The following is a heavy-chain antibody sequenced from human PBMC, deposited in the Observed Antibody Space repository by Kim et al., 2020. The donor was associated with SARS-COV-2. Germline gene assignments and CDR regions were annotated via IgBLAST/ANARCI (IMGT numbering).Heavy chain of an antibody. CDR2: IKTKPNTYAT. J-gene: IGHJ4*02. D-gene: IGHD4-17*01. CDR1: GFTFSASA. Sequence: GGSLRLSCAASGFTFSASAIHWFRQASGKGLEWIGRIKTKPNTYATAYAASVEGRFTISRDNSKSTAYLQMQSLKTEDTAGYYCARRGGTDGDYGIDYWGQGAQVTISS. CDR3: ARRGGTDGDYGIDY. V-gene: IGHV3-73*01.